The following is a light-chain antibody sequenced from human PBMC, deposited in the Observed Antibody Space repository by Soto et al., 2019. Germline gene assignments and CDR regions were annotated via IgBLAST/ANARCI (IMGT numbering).Light chain of an antibody. CDR2: AAS. J-gene: IGKJ1*01. CDR1: QGISSY. CDR3: QQLNSYPWT. Sequence: DIQLTQSPSFLSASVGDRVTITCRASQGISSYLAWYQQKPGKAPKLLIYAASTLQSGVPSRFSGSESGTEFTLTISSLHPEDFATYYCQQLNSYPWTFGQGTKVEIK. V-gene: IGKV1-9*01.